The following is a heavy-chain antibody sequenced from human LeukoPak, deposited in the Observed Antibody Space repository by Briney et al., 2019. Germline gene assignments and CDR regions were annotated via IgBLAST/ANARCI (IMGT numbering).Heavy chain of an antibody. D-gene: IGHD1-26*01. CDR3: ARGSSAGASLRHDY. CDR2: MYYSGSP. V-gene: IGHV4-39*01. Sequence: PSETLSLTCTVSGGSISTSGYYWGWIRQPPGKGLEWIGSMYYSGSPYYNPSLKSRVTIYVDTSKNQFSLKLSSVIAADTAVYYCARGSSAGASLRHDYWGQGTLVTVSS. CDR1: GGSISTSGYY. J-gene: IGHJ4*02.